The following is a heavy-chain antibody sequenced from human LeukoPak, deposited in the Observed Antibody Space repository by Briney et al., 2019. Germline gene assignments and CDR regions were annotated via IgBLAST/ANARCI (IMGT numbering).Heavy chain of an antibody. V-gene: IGHV3-15*01. J-gene: IGHJ4*02. D-gene: IGHD2-15*01. CDR2: IKSKTDCGTT. CDR3: TTEERVSSGYCSGGSCYIDY. CDR1: AFTFSNPW. Sequence: GGALRLSCAASAFTFSNPWMNLVRQAPGKGLEWVGRIKSKTDCGTTDYAAPGKGRFTISRDDSKNTLYLKMNSLKTEDTAVYYCTTEERVSSGYCSGGSCYIDYWGQGTLVTVSS.